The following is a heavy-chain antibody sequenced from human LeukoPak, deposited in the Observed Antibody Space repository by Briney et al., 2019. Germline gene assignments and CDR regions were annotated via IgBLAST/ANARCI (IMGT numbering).Heavy chain of an antibody. D-gene: IGHD6-19*01. Sequence: SETLSLTCTVSGGSISSSSYYWGWIRQPPGKGLEWIGSIYYSGSTYFNSSLESRVTISIDMSKNQFSLRLSSVTAADTAMYYCVKSGGYGLIDYWGQGTLVTVSS. CDR2: IYYSGST. V-gene: IGHV4-39*01. CDR1: GGSISSSSYY. CDR3: VKSGGYGLIDY. J-gene: IGHJ4*02.